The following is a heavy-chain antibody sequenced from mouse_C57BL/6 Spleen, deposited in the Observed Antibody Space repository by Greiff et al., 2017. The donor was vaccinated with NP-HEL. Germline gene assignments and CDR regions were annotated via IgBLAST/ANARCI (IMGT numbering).Heavy chain of an antibody. J-gene: IGHJ1*03. CDR1: GYAFTNYL. CDR2: INPGSGGT. D-gene: IGHD2-3*01. CDR3: ARSRDGYYWYFDV. Sequence: QVQLQQSGAELVRPGTSVKVSCKASGYAFTNYLIEWVKQRPGQGLEWIGVINPGSGGTNYNEKFKGKATLTADKSSSTAYMQLSSLTSEDSAVYFCARSRDGYYWYFDVWGTGTTVTVSS. V-gene: IGHV1-54*01.